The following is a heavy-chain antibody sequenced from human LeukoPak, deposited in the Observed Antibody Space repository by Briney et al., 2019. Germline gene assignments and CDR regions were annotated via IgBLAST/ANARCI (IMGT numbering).Heavy chain of an antibody. CDR1: GYTFTSYG. J-gene: IGHJ3*02. V-gene: IGHV1-18*01. CDR2: ISAYNGNT. Sequence: ASVKVSCKASGYTFTSYGISWVRQAPGQGLEWMGWISAYNGNTNYAQKLQGRVTMTTDTSTSTAYMELRSLRSDDTAVYYCAREDRHIVVDDAFDIWGQGTMVAVSS. D-gene: IGHD2-21*01. CDR3: AREDRHIVVDDAFDI.